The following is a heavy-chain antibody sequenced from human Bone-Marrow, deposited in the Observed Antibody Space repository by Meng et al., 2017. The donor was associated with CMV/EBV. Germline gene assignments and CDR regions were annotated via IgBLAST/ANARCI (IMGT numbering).Heavy chain of an antibody. CDR3: AKEFRYCSSTSC. V-gene: IGHV3-30*02. CDR1: GFTFSSYG. J-gene: IGHJ4*02. D-gene: IGHD2-2*01. CDR2: IRYDGSNK. Sequence: GESLKISCAASGFTFSSYGMHWVRQAPGKGLEWVVFIRYDGSNKYYADSVKGRFTISRDNSKNTLYLQMNSLRAEDTAVYYCAKEFRYCSSTSCWGQGTLVTVSS.